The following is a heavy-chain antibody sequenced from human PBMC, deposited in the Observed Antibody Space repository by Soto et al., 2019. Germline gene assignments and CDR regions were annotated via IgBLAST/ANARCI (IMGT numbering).Heavy chain of an antibody. CDR2: ISASGGST. D-gene: IGHD3-9*01. J-gene: IGHJ4*02. V-gene: IGHV3-23*01. CDR1: QFTFSSYA. CDR3: AKGAGVLRYFDWLPFY. Sequence: VGSLRLSCAASQFTFSSYAMSWVRQAPEKGLEWVSSISASGGSTYYADSVKGRFTISRDNSKNTLYLQMDSLRAEDTAVYSCAKGAGVLRYFDWLPFYWGQGTLVTVSS.